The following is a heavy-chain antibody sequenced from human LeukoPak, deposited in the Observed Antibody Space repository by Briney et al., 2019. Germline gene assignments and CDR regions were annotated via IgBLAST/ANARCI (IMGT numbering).Heavy chain of an antibody. CDR2: IYYSGST. CDR1: GGSFSSGSYY. CDR3: ARRTTYAAGYSSGWYDY. J-gene: IGHJ4*02. Sequence: SEALSLTCTVSGGSFSSGSYYWSWIRQPPGKGLEWIGYIYYSGSTNYNPSLKSRLTISVDTSKNQFSLKLTSVTAADTAVYYCARRTTYAAGYSSGWYDYWGQGTLVTVSS. D-gene: IGHD6-19*01. V-gene: IGHV4-61*01.